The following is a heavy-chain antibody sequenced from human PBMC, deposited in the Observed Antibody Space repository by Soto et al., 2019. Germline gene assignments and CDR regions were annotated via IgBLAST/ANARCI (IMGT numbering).Heavy chain of an antibody. CDR3: ARHSGPYSSTSPVGY. V-gene: IGHV5-10-1*01. Sequence: GESLKIYCSTSGYRFTSYWISWVRQRPGKGLEWMGRIDPSDSYTTYSPSFQGHVTISVDKSISTAYLQWSSLQASDTAMYYCARHSGPYSSTSPVGYWGQGSLVTVSS. J-gene: IGHJ4*02. CDR2: IDPSDSYT. CDR1: GYRFTSYW. D-gene: IGHD6-19*01.